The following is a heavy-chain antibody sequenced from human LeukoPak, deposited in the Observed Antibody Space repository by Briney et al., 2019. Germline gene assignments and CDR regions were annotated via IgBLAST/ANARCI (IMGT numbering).Heavy chain of an antibody. CDR2: IIPIFGTA. J-gene: IGHJ5*02. CDR3: ARDHGYYGWFDP. CDR1: GDTFSTYT. V-gene: IGHV1-69*05. D-gene: IGHD3-10*01. Sequence: ASVKVSRKASGDTFSTYTISWVRQAPGQGLEWMGGIIPIFGTANYAQKFQGRVTITTDESTSTAYMELSSLRSEDTAVYYCARDHGYYGWFDPWGQGTLVTVSS.